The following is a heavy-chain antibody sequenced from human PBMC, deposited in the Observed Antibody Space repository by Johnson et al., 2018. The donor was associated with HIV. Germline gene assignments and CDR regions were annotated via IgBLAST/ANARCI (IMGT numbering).Heavy chain of an antibody. J-gene: IGHJ3*02. Sequence: QVQLVESGGGVVQPGRSLRLSCAASGFTFSDYYMSWIRQAPGKGLEWVSYISSSGSTIYYTASVKGRFTISRDNARNSLYLQMNSLGAEDTAVYYCARAYDSSGYYRDDAFDIWGQGTMVTVSS. CDR3: ARAYDSSGYYRDDAFDI. CDR1: GFTFSDYY. V-gene: IGHV3-11*04. D-gene: IGHD3-22*01. CDR2: ISSSGSTI.